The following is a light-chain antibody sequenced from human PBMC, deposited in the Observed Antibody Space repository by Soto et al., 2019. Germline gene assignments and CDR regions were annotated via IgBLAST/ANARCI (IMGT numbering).Light chain of an antibody. V-gene: IGLV2-14*01. J-gene: IGLJ2*01. CDR3: SSYTSSSTLV. CDR2: DVS. CDR1: SSDVGGYNF. Sequence: QSALTQPASVSGSPGQSITISCTGTSSDVGGYNFVSWYQQHPGKAPKRMIYDVSNRPSGVSNRFYGSKSGNTASLTISGLQAEDEADYYCSSYTSSSTLVFGGGTKLTVL.